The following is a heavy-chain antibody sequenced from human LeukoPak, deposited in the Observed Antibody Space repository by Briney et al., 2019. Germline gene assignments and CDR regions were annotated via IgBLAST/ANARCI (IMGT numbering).Heavy chain of an antibody. CDR3: ARVDSTKFDY. J-gene: IGHJ4*02. V-gene: IGHV4-38-2*01. CDR1: GYSISSGYY. D-gene: IGHD3/OR15-3a*01. Sequence: KPSETLSLTCAVSGYSISSGYYWGWIRQPPGKGLEWIGSIYRSGSTYYNPSLKSRVTISLDTSKNHFSLKLSSVTAADTAVYYCARVDSTKFDYWGQGTLVTVSS. CDR2: IYRSGST.